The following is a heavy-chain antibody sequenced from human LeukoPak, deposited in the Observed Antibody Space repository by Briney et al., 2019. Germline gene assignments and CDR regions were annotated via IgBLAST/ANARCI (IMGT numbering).Heavy chain of an antibody. D-gene: IGHD3-10*01. CDR2: ISYDGSNK. CDR3: AKPETNYYGSGSYTDYYYYYYMDV. J-gene: IGHJ6*03. Sequence: PGGSLRLSCAASGFTFSSYGMHWVRQAPGKGLEWVAVISYDGSNKYYADSVKGRFTISRDNSKNTLYLQMNSLRAEDTAVYYCAKPETNYYGSGSYTDYYYYYYMDVWGKGTTVTVSS. V-gene: IGHV3-30*18. CDR1: GFTFSSYG.